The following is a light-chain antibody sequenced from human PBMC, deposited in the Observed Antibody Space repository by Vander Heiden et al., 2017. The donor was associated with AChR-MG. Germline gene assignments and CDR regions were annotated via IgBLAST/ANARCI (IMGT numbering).Light chain of an antibody. Sequence: SYEVTLPVSVSVALGQTAGMTCWRDNHGSNNVHWYQQRPGHAPVLVLYRDTNRPPAIPERFSSSNSGNTATLTIGRAQAGDEADYYCQVWDSSTVVFGGGTKLTVL. CDR2: RDT. CDR1: NHGSNN. CDR3: QVWDSSTVV. V-gene: IGLV3-9*01. J-gene: IGLJ2*01.